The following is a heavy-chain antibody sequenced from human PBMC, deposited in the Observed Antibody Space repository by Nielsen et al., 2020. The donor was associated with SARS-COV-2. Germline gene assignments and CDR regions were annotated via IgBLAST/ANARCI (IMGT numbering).Heavy chain of an antibody. D-gene: IGHD3-9*01. J-gene: IGHJ5*02. Sequence: GGSLRLSCAASGFTFDDYAMHWVRQAPGKGLEWVSGISWNSGSIGYADSVKGRFTISRDNAKNSLYLQMNSLRAEDTALYYCARGKVDYDILTGYWGGIADWFDPWGQGTLVTVSS. CDR2: ISWNSGSI. CDR3: ARGKVDYDILTGYWGGIADWFDP. V-gene: IGHV3-9*01. CDR1: GFTFDDYA.